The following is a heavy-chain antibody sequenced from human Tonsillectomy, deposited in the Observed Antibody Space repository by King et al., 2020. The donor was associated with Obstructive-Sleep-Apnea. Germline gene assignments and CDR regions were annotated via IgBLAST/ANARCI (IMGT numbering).Heavy chain of an antibody. Sequence: VQLVESGGGVVQPGGSLRLSCAASGFTFSSYAMDWVRQAPGKGLEWVAVISSDGNNKYYADSVKGRFTISRDNSKNTLYLQMNSLRAEDTAVYYCARGHPEDSVFDYWGQGTLVTVSS. CDR1: GFTFSSYA. D-gene: IGHD5-18*01. V-gene: IGHV3-30*04. J-gene: IGHJ4*02. CDR3: ARGHPEDSVFDY. CDR2: ISSDGNNK.